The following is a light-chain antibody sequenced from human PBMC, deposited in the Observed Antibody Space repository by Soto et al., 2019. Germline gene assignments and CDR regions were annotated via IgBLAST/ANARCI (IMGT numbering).Light chain of an antibody. Sequence: EIVVTQTPVTLSVSPGERATLSCRASQSVSSNLAWYQQKPGQAPSLLIYGAFTRATGIPARFSGTGSGTEFTLTISSLQSEDFALYYCQQYNDWPLPFGQRSKVAI. J-gene: IGKJ1*01. V-gene: IGKV3-15*01. CDR1: QSVSSN. CDR3: QQYNDWPLP. CDR2: GAF.